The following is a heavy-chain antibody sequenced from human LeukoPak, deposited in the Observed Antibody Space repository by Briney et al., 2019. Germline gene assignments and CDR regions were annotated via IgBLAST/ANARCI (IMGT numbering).Heavy chain of an antibody. J-gene: IGHJ3*02. D-gene: IGHD6-13*01. CDR2: ISWYSGSI. CDR1: GFTFDDYA. V-gene: IGHV3-9*01. CDR3: AKDLQQLGAFDI. Sequence: PGRSLRLSCAASGFTFDDYAMHWVRQAPGKGLEWVSGISWYSGSIGYADSVKGRFTISRDNAKNSLYLQMNSLRAEDTALYYCAKDLQQLGAFDIWGQGTMVTVSS.